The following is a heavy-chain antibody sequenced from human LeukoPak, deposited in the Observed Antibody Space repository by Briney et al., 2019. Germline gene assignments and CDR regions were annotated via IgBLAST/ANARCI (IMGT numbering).Heavy chain of an antibody. D-gene: IGHD6-19*01. V-gene: IGHV4-59*01. J-gene: IGHJ4*02. CDR3: ARTPGSSGWYGGGSFDY. CDR1: GGSISSYY. Sequence: SETLSLTCTVSGGSISSYYWSWIRQPPGKGLEWIGYIYYSGSTNYNPSLKSRVTISVDTSKNQFSLKLSSVTAADTAVYYCARTPGSSGWYGGGSFDYWGQGTLVTVSS. CDR2: IYYSGST.